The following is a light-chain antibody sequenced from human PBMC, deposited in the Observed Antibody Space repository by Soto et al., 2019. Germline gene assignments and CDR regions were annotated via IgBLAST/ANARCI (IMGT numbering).Light chain of an antibody. J-gene: IGKJ1*01. CDR1: QRVGSD. Sequence: EMVMTQSPTTLSVSPGGRVTLSCRASQRVGSDLAWYQKKPGQAPRLLIYGASTRATGIPARFSGSGSGTEFTLTISSLQSEDFAVYYCHQYDDWPPGGTFGQGTKVEIK. CDR2: GAS. CDR3: HQYDDWPPGGT. V-gene: IGKV3-15*01.